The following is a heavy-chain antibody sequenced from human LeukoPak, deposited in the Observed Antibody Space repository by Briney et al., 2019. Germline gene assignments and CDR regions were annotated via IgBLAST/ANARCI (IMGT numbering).Heavy chain of an antibody. V-gene: IGHV3-13*01. D-gene: IGHD6-19*01. CDR2: IGSGGDT. CDR3: ARAVAGTDEIDS. J-gene: IGHJ4*02. CDR1: GFSFSSYD. Sequence: GGSLRLSCAGSGFSFSSYDMLWVRQATGKGLEWVSAIGSGGDTYYGGSVKGRFTISRESATNSFYLQMNSLSAGDTAVYFCARAVAGTDEIDSWGQGTLVTVSS.